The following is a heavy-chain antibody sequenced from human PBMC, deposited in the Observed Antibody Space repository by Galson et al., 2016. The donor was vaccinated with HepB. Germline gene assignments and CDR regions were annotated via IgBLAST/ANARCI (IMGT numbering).Heavy chain of an antibody. CDR1: GDSVSSNSAT. D-gene: IGHD5-12*01. Sequence: CAISGDSVSSNSATWNWNRQSPSRGLEWLGRTYYRSKWYNDYALSVKRRITINPDTSKNQLSLQLNSVTPEDTAVYYCARVRSGCSCYANPYYYGMDVWGQGTTVTVSS. CDR2: TYYRSKWYN. J-gene: IGHJ6*02. V-gene: IGHV6-1*01. CDR3: ARVRSGCSCYANPYYYGMDV.